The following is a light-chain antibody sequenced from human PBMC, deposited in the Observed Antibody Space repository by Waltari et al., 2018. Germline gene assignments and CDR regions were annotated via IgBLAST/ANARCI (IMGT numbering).Light chain of an antibody. CDR2: NNN. V-gene: IGLV1-44*01. CDR1: SSNIGSNT. J-gene: IGLJ3*02. CDR3: ASWDESLNGRGV. Sequence: QSVMTQPPSASGTPGQRVIIFCSGSSSNIGSNTVNWYQQLPGTAPKLLIYNNNQRPSGVPDRFSGSKSGTSASLAISGLQSEDEADYYCASWDESLNGRGVFGGGTKLTVL.